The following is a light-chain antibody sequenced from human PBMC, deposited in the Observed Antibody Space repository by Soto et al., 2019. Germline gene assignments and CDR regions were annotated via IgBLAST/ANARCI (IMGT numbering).Light chain of an antibody. Sequence: QSVLTQPPSASGTPGQRVTISCSGSSSNNGSNTVNWYQQLPGTAPKLLIYSNNQRPSGVPDRFSGSKSGTSASLAISGLQSEDETDYYCAAWDDSLNGVIFGGGTKLTVL. CDR1: SSNNGSNT. CDR2: SNN. V-gene: IGLV1-44*01. J-gene: IGLJ2*01. CDR3: AAWDDSLNGVI.